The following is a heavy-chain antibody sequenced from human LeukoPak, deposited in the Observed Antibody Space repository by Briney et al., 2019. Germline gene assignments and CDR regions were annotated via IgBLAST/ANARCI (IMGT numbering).Heavy chain of an antibody. Sequence: SSETLSLTCTVSGGSISSYYWSWIRQPPGRGLEWIGTYYHSGATYYNPSLKSRVTISVDSSKNQFSLKLNSVTAADTAKYFCARYRNPTATTADYFDFWGRGTLVTVSS. CDR1: GGSISSYY. V-gene: IGHV4-59*04. CDR2: YYHSGAT. J-gene: IGHJ4*02. CDR3: ARYRNPTATTADYFDF. D-gene: IGHD4-11*01.